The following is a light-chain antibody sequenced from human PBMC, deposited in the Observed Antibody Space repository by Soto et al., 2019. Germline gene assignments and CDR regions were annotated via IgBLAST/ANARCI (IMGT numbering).Light chain of an antibody. V-gene: IGKV1-5*03. J-gene: IGKJ1*01. CDR1: QSISSW. CDR2: KAS. Sequence: DIQMTQSPSALSASVGDRVPITCRSIQSISSWLACYQQKPGKSPKLLIYKASSLESGVPSRCSGSGSGTEFTLTISSLQPDDVATYYCQHKGTFGQGTKGDNK. CDR3: QHKGT.